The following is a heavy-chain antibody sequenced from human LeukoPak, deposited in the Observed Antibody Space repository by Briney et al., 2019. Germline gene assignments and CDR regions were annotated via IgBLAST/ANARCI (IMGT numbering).Heavy chain of an antibody. Sequence: SETLSLTCTVSGGLISISTYYWGWIRQPPGKGLEWIGSIYYSGTTHYNPSLKSRVTIAVDTSKNQFSLKLISVTAADTAVYYCARGQYIYGDYRCYMDVWGKGTTVTISS. CDR1: GGLISISTYY. D-gene: IGHD4-17*01. J-gene: IGHJ6*03. V-gene: IGHV4-39*07. CDR3: ARGQYIYGDYRCYMDV. CDR2: IYYSGTT.